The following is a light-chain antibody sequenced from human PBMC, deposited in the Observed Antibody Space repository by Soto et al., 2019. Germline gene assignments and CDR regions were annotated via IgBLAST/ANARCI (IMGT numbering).Light chain of an antibody. J-gene: IGLJ1*01. CDR3: GTWDSSLSALYV. Sequence: QSVLTQPPSVSAAPGQKVTISCSGRTSNIGSNYVSWYQQLPGTAPKLLIYDDNKRPSGIPDRFSGSKSGTSATLGITGLQTGDEADYYCGTWDSSLSALYVFGTGTKGTVL. V-gene: IGLV1-51*01. CDR2: DDN. CDR1: TSNIGSNY.